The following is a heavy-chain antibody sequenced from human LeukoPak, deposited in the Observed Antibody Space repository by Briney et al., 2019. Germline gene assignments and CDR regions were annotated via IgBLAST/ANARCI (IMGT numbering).Heavy chain of an antibody. J-gene: IGHJ4*02. CDR2: IYSGGNT. D-gene: IGHD2-15*01. CDR1: GFTVSSNY. V-gene: IGHV3-53*01. Sequence: GGSLRLSCAASGFTVSSNYMSWVRQAPGKGLEWVSVIYSGGNTYYADSVKGRFTISRDISKNTLYLQMNSLRAEDTAVYYCARDPWGGSGGYTGFDYWGQGTLVTVSS. CDR3: ARDPWGGSGGYTGFDY.